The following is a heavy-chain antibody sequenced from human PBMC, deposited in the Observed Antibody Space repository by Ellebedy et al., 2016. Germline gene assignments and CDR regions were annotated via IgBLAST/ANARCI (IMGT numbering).Heavy chain of an antibody. V-gene: IGHV3-23*01. CDR3: AKSLYDFWSGYGDY. J-gene: IGHJ4*02. CDR2: ISGSGGST. CDR1: GFTFSTYA. Sequence: GESLKISXAASGFTFSTYAMSWVRQAPGKGLEWVSTISGSGGSTYYADSVKGRFTISRDNSKNTLYLQMKSLRAEDTAVYYCAKSLYDFWSGYGDYWGQGTLVTVSS. D-gene: IGHD3-3*01.